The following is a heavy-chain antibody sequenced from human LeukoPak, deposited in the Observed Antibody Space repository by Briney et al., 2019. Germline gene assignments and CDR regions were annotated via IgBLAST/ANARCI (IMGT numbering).Heavy chain of an antibody. CDR3: ARDLYSGSSDAFDI. D-gene: IGHD1-26*01. J-gene: IGHJ3*02. V-gene: IGHV3-48*01. Sequence: GGSLRLSCAASGFTFSSYSMNWVRQAPGKGLEWVSYISSSSSTIYYADSVKGRFTISRDNSKNTLYLQMNSLRAEDTAVYYCARDLYSGSSDAFDIWGQGTMVTVSS. CDR2: ISSSSSTI. CDR1: GFTFSSYS.